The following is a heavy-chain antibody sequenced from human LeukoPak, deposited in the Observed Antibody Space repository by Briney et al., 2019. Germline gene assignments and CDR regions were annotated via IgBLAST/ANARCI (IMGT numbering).Heavy chain of an antibody. D-gene: IGHD6-6*01. CDR2: IYSGGST. J-gene: IGHJ6*03. CDR1: GFTVGNNY. Sequence: PGGPLRLSCAASGFTVGNNYMAWVRQVPGKGLEWVSFIYSGGSTYYADSVKGRFTISRDNSKNTLYLQMNSLRVEDTAVYYCSKGPRSSPLFYYMDVWGNGTTVIVSS. V-gene: IGHV3-66*02. CDR3: SKGPRSSPLFYYMDV.